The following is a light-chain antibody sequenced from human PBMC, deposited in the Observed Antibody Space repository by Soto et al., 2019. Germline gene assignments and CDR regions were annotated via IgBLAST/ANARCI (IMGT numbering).Light chain of an antibody. CDR2: EVT. CDR3: TSYAGINNVI. J-gene: IGLJ2*01. Sequence: QSALTQPPSASGSPGQSVTISCTGTSSDVGGYDYVSWYQQQSGEAPKLIIYEVTNRPSGVPDRFSGSKSGNTASLTVSGLKGEVGADYYGTSYAGINNVIFGAGTKLPVL. V-gene: IGLV2-8*01. CDR1: SSDVGGYDY.